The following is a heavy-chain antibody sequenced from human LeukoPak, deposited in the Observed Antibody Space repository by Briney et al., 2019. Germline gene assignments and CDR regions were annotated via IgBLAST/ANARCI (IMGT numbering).Heavy chain of an antibody. CDR3: ARVPLLWFGGYPIDY. CDR1: GGSSSGYY. J-gene: IGHJ4*02. Sequence: SETLSLTCAVYGGSSSGYYWSWIRQPPGKGLEWIGEINHSGSTNYNPSLKSRVTISVDTSKNQFSLKLSSVTAADTAVYYCARVPLLWFGGYPIDYWGQGTPVTVSS. CDR2: INHSGST. V-gene: IGHV4-34*01. D-gene: IGHD3-10*01.